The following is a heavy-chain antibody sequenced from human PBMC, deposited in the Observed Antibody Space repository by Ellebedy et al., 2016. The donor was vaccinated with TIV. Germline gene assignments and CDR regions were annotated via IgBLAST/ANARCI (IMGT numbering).Heavy chain of an antibody. CDR2: INHTGGT. CDR3: ARLAHGD. V-gene: IGHV4-34*01. Sequence: MPSETLSLTCAVYGGSLSGYYWSWIRQPPGKGLEWIGEINHTGGTNYNPSLKSRVTISVDTSKNQFSLKLSSVTAADTAVYYCARLAHGDWGQGTLVTVSS. CDR1: GGSLSGYY. J-gene: IGHJ4*02. D-gene: IGHD5-24*01.